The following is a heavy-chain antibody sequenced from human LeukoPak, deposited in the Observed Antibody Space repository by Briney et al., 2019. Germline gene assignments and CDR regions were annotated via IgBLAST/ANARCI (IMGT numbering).Heavy chain of an antibody. CDR2: IYHSGST. D-gene: IGHD2-8*01. Sequence: SETLSLTCTVSGGSISSGGYYWSWIRQPPGKGLEWIGYIYHSGSTYYNPSLKSRVTISVDRSKNQFSLKLSSATAADTAVYYCARDRGVYGSFDYWGQGTLVTVSS. CDR3: ARDRGVYGSFDY. CDR1: GGSISSGGYY. J-gene: IGHJ4*02. V-gene: IGHV4-30-2*01.